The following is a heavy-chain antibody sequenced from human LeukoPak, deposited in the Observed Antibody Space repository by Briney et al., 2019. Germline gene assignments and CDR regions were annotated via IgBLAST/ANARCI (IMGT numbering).Heavy chain of an antibody. V-gene: IGHV3-21*01. CDR2: ISSRSSYR. CDR1: GFTFSSYS. CDR3: ARVCSSGWLVDY. J-gene: IGHJ4*02. D-gene: IGHD6-19*01. Sequence: GGSLTLSCAPSGFTFSSYSMKWVRHAPGKGLEWVSSISSRSSYRYYTDSVKGRFTISRDNAKNSLYLQMNSQRAEDTSVYYCARVCSSGWLVDYWGQGTLVTVSS.